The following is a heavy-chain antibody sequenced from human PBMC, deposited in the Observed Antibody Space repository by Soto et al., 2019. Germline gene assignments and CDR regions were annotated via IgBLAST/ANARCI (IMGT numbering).Heavy chain of an antibody. Sequence: QVQLVQSGAEVKKPGSSVKVSCKASGGTFSSYAISWVRQAPGQGLEWMGGIIPIFGTANYAQKFQGRVTITADESTSTADMELSSLRSEDTAVYYCASPPEGWSGPGGWFYPWGQGTLVTVSS. D-gene: IGHD3-3*01. CDR3: ASPPEGWSGPGGWFYP. CDR2: IIPIFGTA. CDR1: GGTFSSYA. J-gene: IGHJ5*02. V-gene: IGHV1-69*01.